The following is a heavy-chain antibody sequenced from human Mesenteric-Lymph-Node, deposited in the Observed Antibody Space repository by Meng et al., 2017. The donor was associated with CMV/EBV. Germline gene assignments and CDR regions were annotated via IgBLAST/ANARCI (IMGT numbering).Heavy chain of an antibody. D-gene: IGHD5-18*01. CDR1: GFSLSTSGVG. J-gene: IGHJ4*02. Sequence: CTFSGFSLSTSGVGVGWIRQPPGEALDWLALIYWDDDKRYSPSLKNRLTITKDTSKNQVVLTVANMDPLDTATYYCAHSRGYSYGYDYWGQGTLVTV. CDR3: AHSRGYSYGYDY. V-gene: IGHV2-5*02. CDR2: IYWDDDK.